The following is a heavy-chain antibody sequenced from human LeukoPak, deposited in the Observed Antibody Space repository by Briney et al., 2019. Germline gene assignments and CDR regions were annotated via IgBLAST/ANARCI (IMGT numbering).Heavy chain of an antibody. Sequence: SETLSLTCTVSGGSISSYYWSWIRQPPGKGLEWIGYIYYSGSTNYNPSLKSRVTISVDTSKNQFSLKLSSVTAADTAVYYCARGGEAWSREHCSSTSCYLGSYDYWGQGTLVTLSS. J-gene: IGHJ4*02. V-gene: IGHV4-59*01. CDR1: GGSISSYY. D-gene: IGHD2-2*01. CDR3: ARGGEAWSREHCSSTSCYLGSYDY. CDR2: IYYSGST.